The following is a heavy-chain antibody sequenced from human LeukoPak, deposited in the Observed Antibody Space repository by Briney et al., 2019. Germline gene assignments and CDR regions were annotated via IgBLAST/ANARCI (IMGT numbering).Heavy chain of an antibody. CDR2: INHSGST. CDR1: GGSFSGYY. CDR3: ARGIRFLEWYYFDY. J-gene: IGHJ4*02. Sequence: KPSETLSLTCAVYGGSFSGYYWSWIRQPPGKGLEWIGEINHSGSTNYNPSLKSRVTISVDTSKNQFSLKLSSVTAADTAVYYCARGIRFLEWYYFDYWGQGTLVTVSS. D-gene: IGHD3-3*01. V-gene: IGHV4-34*01.